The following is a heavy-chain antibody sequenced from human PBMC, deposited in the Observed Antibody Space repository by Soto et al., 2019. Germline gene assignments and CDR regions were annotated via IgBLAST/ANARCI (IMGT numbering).Heavy chain of an antibody. D-gene: IGHD3-10*01. J-gene: IGHJ4*02. CDR3: ARDQDQTYDYGSGSH. CDR2: ISAYNGNT. CDR1: GYTFTSYG. V-gene: IGHV1-18*01. Sequence: QVQLVQSGAEVKKPGASVKVSCKASGYTFTSYGISWVRQAPGQGLEWMGWISAYNGNTNYAQKLQGRVTMTTDTSTSTADMEMRSLRSDDTAVNYCARDQDQTYDYGSGSHWGQGTLVTVSS.